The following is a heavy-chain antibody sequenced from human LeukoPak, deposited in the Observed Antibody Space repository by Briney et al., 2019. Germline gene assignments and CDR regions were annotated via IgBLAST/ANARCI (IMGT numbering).Heavy chain of an antibody. V-gene: IGHV4-38-2*02. CDR2: IYHSGST. CDR3: ARGKDYYDSSGWIDY. J-gene: IGHJ4*02. D-gene: IGHD3-22*01. Sequence: PSETLSLTCTVSGYSISSGYYWGWIRQPPGKGLEWIGSIYHSGSTYYNPSLKSRVTISVDTSKNQFSLKLSSVTAADTAVYYCARGKDYYDSSGWIDYWGQGTLVTVSS. CDR1: GYSISSGYY.